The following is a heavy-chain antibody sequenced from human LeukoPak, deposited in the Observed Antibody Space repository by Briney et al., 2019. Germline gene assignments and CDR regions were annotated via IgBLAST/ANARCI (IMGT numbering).Heavy chain of an antibody. J-gene: IGHJ4*02. Sequence: PSETLSLTCTVSGDAISTYYWNWIRQTPGKGLEWVGHIANGRTDYNPSLKSRAIISVDTSKTQISVRLTSVTAADTAVYHCARDKAHSYGYYFDPWGPGTQVLVSS. CDR1: GDAISTYY. CDR2: IANGRT. D-gene: IGHD3-10*01. CDR3: ARDKAHSYGYYFDP. V-gene: IGHV4-4*08.